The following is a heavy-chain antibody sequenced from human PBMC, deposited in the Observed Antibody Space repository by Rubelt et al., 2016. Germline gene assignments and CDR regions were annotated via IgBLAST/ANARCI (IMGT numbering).Heavy chain of an antibody. CDR3: AKPGDFPGYSSAENAFDI. CDR1: GFIFTNFA. CDR2: ISGYGNRI. Sequence: EVQLLESGGGLVQPGGSLRLSCAASGFIFTNFALSWVRQAPGKGLEWVSMISGYGNRIYYADSVKGRFTISRDNSKNILSLQMNSLRADDTAVYYCAKPGDFPGYSSAENAFDIWGQGAMVTVSS. D-gene: IGHD6-25*01. V-gene: IGHV3-23*01. J-gene: IGHJ3*02.